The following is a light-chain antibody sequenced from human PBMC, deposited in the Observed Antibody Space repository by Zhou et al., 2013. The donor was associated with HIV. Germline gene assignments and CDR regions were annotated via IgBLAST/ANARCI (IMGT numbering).Light chain of an antibody. CDR2: ATS. Sequence: EIVLTQSPGTLSLSLGDGAALSCRASQTVNTKYLNWYQQKPGQAPRLLIYATSTRATGIPDRFSGSGSGTDFTLTISRLEPEDFAVYYCQHYGVSPYTFGPGTKLEI. J-gene: IGKJ2*01. CDR1: QTVNTKY. V-gene: IGKV3-20*01. CDR3: QHYGVSPYT.